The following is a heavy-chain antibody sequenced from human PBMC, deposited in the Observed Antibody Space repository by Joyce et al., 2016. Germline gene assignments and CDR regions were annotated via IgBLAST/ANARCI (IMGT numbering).Heavy chain of an antibody. CDR1: GGSFSGYY. CDR2: IKHRGST. CDR3: ARGGSVHNRYAL. J-gene: IGHJ4*02. Sequence: QVQLQQRGAGLLKPSETLSLTCDVYGGSFSGYYWSWIRQSPGKGLEWIGEIKHRGSTNYIPSLKSRVTISVDTSKNQFSLKLSAVTAADTAVYSCARGGSVHNRYALWGQGTLVTVSS. V-gene: IGHV4-34*01. D-gene: IGHD3-16*01.